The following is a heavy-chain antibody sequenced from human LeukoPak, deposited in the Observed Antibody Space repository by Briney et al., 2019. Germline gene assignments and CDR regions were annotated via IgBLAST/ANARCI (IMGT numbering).Heavy chain of an antibody. CDR2: IYPGDSDT. J-gene: IGHJ4*02. D-gene: IGHD6-13*01. CDR1: GYIFTSYW. CDR3: ARLLSYSSSWYIGANDY. V-gene: IGHV5-51*01. Sequence: GESLKISRKGSGYIFTSYWIGWVRQMPGKGLEWMGIIYPGDSDTRYSPSFQGQVTISADKSISTAYLQWSSLKASDTAMYYCARLLSYSSSWYIGANDYWGQGTLVTVSS.